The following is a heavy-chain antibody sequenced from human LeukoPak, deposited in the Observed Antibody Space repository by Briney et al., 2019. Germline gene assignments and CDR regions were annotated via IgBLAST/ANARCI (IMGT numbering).Heavy chain of an antibody. J-gene: IGHJ5*02. CDR3: ARDRGCTRSSCYERGWFDT. CDR2: ISSSGSNI. V-gene: IGHV3-48*03. Sequence: GGSLRLSCAASGFTFSSYEMNWVRQAPGKGLEWVSYISSSGSNIYYADSVKGRFTISRDNAKNSLYLQMNSLRAEDTAVYYCARDRGCTRSSCYERGWFDTWGQGTLVTVSS. CDR1: GFTFSSYE. D-gene: IGHD2-2*01.